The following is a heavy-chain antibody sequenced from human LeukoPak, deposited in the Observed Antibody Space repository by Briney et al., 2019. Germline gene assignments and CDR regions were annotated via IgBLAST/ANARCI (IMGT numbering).Heavy chain of an antibody. D-gene: IGHD5-12*01. CDR1: GGSFSGYY. J-gene: IGHJ4*02. Sequence: SETLPPTCAVYGGSFSGYYWSWIRQPPGKGLEWIGEINHSGSTNYNPSLKSRVTISVDTSKNQFSLKLSSVTAADTAVYYCARPFGDIVATLWGFGYWGQGTLVTVSS. CDR2: INHSGST. CDR3: ARPFGDIVATLWGFGY. V-gene: IGHV4-34*01.